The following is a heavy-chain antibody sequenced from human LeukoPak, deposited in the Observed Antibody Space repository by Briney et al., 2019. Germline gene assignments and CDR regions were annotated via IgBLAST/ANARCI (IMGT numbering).Heavy chain of an antibody. CDR3: AKDLGRRVVVVPAAMPFDY. CDR2: ISGSGGST. J-gene: IGHJ4*02. CDR1: GFTFSSYA. D-gene: IGHD2-2*01. V-gene: IGHV3-23*01. Sequence: PGGSLRLSCAASGFTFSSYAMSWVRQAPGKGLEWVSAISGSGGSTYYADSVKGRFTISRDNLKNTLYLQMNSLRVEDTAVYYCAKDLGRRVVVVPAAMPFDYWGQGTLVTVSS.